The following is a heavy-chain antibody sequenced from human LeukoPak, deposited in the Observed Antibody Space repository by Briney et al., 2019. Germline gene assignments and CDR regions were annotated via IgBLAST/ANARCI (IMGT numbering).Heavy chain of an antibody. Sequence: PEGSLRLSCAASGFTFSDYYMSWIRQAPGKGLEWVSYISSSGSTIYYADSVKGRFTISRDNAKNSLYLQMNSLRAEDTAVYYCAREGIDTHPAYQAYWGQGTLVTVSS. V-gene: IGHV3-11*01. D-gene: IGHD2-2*01. J-gene: IGHJ4*02. CDR2: ISSSGSTI. CDR1: GFTFSDYY. CDR3: AREGIDTHPAYQAY.